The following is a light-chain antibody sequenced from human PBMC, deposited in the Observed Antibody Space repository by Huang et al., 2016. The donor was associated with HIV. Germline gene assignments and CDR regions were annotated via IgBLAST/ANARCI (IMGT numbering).Light chain of an antibody. Sequence: DIQLTQSPSSLSASVGSRVTITCPASQDITNYLNWYRQKPGKAPALLIFVASNLQTRVPSRFTGSGSGADFTFTLSSLQPEDIATYYYQQYENSITFGGETKVEIK. V-gene: IGKV1-33*01. CDR3: QQYENSIT. J-gene: IGKJ4*01. CDR1: QDITNY. CDR2: VAS.